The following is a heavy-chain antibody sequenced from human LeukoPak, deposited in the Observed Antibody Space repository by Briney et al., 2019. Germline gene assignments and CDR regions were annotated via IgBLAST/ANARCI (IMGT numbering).Heavy chain of an antibody. CDR3: ARRRSGLGGNTVIDY. D-gene: IGHD1-26*01. V-gene: IGHV4-34*01. CDR1: GASFSGQF. J-gene: IGHJ4*02. CDR2: INHRGST. Sequence: SETPSLTCAVYGASFSGQFWSWIRQPPGKGLEWIGEINHRGSTRYNPSLTSRVTMSVDTSTSQFSLRLTSVTAADTAAYYCARRRSGLGGNTVIDYWGQGTLVTVSS.